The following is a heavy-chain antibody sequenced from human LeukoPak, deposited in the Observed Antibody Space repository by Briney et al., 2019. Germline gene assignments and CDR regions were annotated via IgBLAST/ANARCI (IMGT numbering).Heavy chain of an antibody. CDR1: GGSINNTNYY. D-gene: IGHD1-26*01. Sequence: SETLSLTCSVSGGSINNTNYYWGWIRQPPGKGLEWIGSIYYSESTYYNPSLKSRVTISVDTSKNQFSLKLSSVTAADAAVYYCARGPMGTTTLDYWGQGTLVTVSS. CDR3: ARGPMGTTTLDY. CDR2: IYYSEST. J-gene: IGHJ4*02. V-gene: IGHV4-39*07.